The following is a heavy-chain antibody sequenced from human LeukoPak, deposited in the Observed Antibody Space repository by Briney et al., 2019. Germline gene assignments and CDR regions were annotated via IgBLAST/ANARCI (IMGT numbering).Heavy chain of an antibody. D-gene: IGHD4-17*01. CDR2: TYSGGST. Sequence: GGSLRLSCAASGFTFSSYGMSWVRQAPGKGLECVSITYSGGSTYYADSVKGRFTISRDNSKNTVYLQINSLRAEDTAVYYCARREPDYGDYGDDYWGQGTLVTVSS. CDR3: ARREPDYGDYGDDY. J-gene: IGHJ4*02. V-gene: IGHV3-53*01. CDR1: GFTFSSYG.